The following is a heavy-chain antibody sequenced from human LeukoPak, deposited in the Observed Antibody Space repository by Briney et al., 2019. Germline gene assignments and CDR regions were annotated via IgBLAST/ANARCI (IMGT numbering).Heavy chain of an antibody. J-gene: IGHJ4*02. CDR3: ARAWNFDY. CDR2: INPSDSDT. CDR1: GYSFTNYW. V-gene: IGHV5-51*01. Sequence: GAPLKISCQGSGYSFTNYWIAWVRPMPGRGLEWMVIINPSDSDTRSSPSFQGQVTISADKSISTAYLQWSSLKASDSAMYYCARAWNFDYWGQGTLVTVSS. D-gene: IGHD1-1*01.